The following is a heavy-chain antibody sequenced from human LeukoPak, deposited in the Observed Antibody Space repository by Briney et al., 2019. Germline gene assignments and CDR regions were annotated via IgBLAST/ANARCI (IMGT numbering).Heavy chain of an antibody. V-gene: IGHV1-69*06. CDR1: GGTFSSYA. J-gene: IGHJ3*02. Sequence: SVKVSCKASGGTFSSYAISWVRQAPGQGLEWMGGIIPIFGTANYAQKFEGRVTITADKSTSTAYMELSSLRSDDTAVYYCARDSAGSRSSCAFDIWGQGTMVTVSS. CDR2: IIPIFGTA. CDR3: ARDSAGSRSSCAFDI. D-gene: IGHD3-10*01.